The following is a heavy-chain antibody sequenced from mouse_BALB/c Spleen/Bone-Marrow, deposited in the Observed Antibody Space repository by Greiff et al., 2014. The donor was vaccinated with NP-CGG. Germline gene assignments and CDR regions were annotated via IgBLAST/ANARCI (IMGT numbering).Heavy chain of an antibody. J-gene: IGHJ1*01. Sequence: QVQLQQSGPELVKPGASVRISCKASGYTFTSYYIHWVKQRPGQGLEWIGWIYPGNVNTKYNEKFKVKATLTADRSSSTAYMQLSSLTSEDSAVYFCARSGNYYGNPCWYFDVWGAGTTVTVSS. V-gene: IGHV1S56*01. CDR3: ARSGNYYGNPCWYFDV. CDR2: IYPGNVNT. CDR1: GYTFTSYY. D-gene: IGHD2-1*01.